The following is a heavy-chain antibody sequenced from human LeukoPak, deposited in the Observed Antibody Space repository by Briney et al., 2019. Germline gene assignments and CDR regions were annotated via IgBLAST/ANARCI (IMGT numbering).Heavy chain of an antibody. V-gene: IGHV1-18*01. CDR3: ATATIAAGSFPPFDY. Sequence: ASVKVSCKASGYTFNNYDISWVRQAPGQGLEWIGCISTYNGETKYAQKLQGRVTMTTDTSTSTAYMELRSLKSDDTAVYYCATATIAAGSFPPFDYWGQGILVTVSS. J-gene: IGHJ4*02. CDR2: ISTYNGET. D-gene: IGHD6-13*01. CDR1: GYTFNNYD.